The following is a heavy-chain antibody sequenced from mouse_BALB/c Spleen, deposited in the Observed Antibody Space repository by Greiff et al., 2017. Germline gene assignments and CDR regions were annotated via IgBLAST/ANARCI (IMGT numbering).Heavy chain of an antibody. V-gene: IGHV1-82*01. D-gene: IGHD2-1*01. J-gene: IGHJ4*01. CDR1: GYAFSSSW. Sequence: VQLQQSGPELVKPGASVKISCKASGYAFSSSWMNWVKQRPGQGLEWIGRIYPGDGDTNYNGKFKGKATLTVDKSSSTAYMQLSSLTSVDSAVYFCAHGNYDAMDYWGQGTSVTVSS. CDR3: AHGNYDAMDY. CDR2: IYPGDGDT.